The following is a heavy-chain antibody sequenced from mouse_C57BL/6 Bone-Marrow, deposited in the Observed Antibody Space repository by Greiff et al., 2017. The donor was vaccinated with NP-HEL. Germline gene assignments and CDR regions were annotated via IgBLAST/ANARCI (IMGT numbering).Heavy chain of an antibody. CDR2: IDPENGDT. V-gene: IGHV14-4*01. D-gene: IGHD1-3*01. J-gene: IGHJ3*01. CDR3: TKRGSPWFAY. CDR1: GFNIKDDY. Sequence: EVQLQQSGAELVRPGASVKLSCTASGFNIKDDYMHWVKQRPEQGLEWIGWIDPENGDTEYASKFQGKATITADTSSNTAYLQLSSLTSEDTAVYYCTKRGSPWFAYWGQGTLVTVSA.